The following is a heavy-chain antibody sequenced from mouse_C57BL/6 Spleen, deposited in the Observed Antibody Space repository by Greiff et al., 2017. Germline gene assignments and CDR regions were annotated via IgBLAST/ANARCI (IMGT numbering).Heavy chain of an antibody. CDR3: AREDGSSPWLSY. J-gene: IGHJ3*01. CDR1: GYTFTSYW. D-gene: IGHD1-1*01. Sequence: QVQLKQPGAELVKPGASVKLSCKASGYTFTSYWMHWVKQRPGQGLEWIGMIHPYSGSTNYNETFKSKATLTVDKSSSTAYMQLRSLTSEDSAVYDCAREDGSSPWLSYWGQGTLVTVAA. CDR2: IHPYSGST. V-gene: IGHV1-64*01.